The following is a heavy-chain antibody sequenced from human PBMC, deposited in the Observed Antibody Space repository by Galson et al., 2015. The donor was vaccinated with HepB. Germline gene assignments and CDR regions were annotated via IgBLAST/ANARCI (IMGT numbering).Heavy chain of an antibody. Sequence: SLRLSCAVSGFNFSPYSMNWVRQAPGKGLESVSYISSTGTTMCYADSAKGRFTISRDNAQNSLYLQMNSLRDEDTAVYYCARVYFGSGSSSAYWYFDLWGRGALVTVSS. J-gene: IGHJ2*01. D-gene: IGHD3-10*01. V-gene: IGHV3-48*02. CDR3: ARVYFGSGSSSAYWYFDL. CDR1: GFNFSPYS. CDR2: ISSTGTTM.